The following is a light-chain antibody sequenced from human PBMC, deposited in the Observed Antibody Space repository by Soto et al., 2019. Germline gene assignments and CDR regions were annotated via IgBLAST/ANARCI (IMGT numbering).Light chain of an antibody. V-gene: IGKV1-5*01. CDR2: DAS. CDR1: QSITTW. J-gene: IGKJ1*01. CDR3: QQYHSYPWT. Sequence: DIQMTQSPSTLSASVGDRVTITCRASQSITTWLAWYQQKPGTAVKVLIYDASTLGSGVPSRFRGSGSGTEFTLTISCLQPEDFATYHCQQYHSYPWTFGQGTKEEVK.